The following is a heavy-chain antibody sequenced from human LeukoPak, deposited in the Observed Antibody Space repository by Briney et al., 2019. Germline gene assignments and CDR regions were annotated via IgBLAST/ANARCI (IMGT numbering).Heavy chain of an antibody. D-gene: IGHD3/OR15-3a*01. CDR3: AKGEFWTGQAEYFQH. Sequence: AGSLRLSCAASGFTFRASGMYWVRQAPGKGLEWVAMIWNDGNKKNHADSVKGRFVISRDNSRDTLYLQMNSLRAEDTAVYYCAKGEFWTGQAEYFQHWGQGTLVTVSS. CDR1: GFTFRASG. J-gene: IGHJ1*01. CDR2: IWNDGNKK. V-gene: IGHV3-33*07.